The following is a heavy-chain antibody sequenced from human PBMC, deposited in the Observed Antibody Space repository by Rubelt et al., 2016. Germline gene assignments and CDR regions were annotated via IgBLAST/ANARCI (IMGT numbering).Heavy chain of an antibody. J-gene: IGHJ4*02. D-gene: IGHD3-22*01. V-gene: IGHV4-34*01. CDR3: ARGKEGLGVTMMDY. Sequence: QVQLQQWGAGLLKSSETLSLTCAVYGGSFSGYYWSWIRQPPGKGLEWIGEINHSGITNYNPSRKSLVTLSVDTSKNQFSLKLSSVTAADTAVYYCARGKEGLGVTMMDYWGQGTLVTVSS. CDR1: GGSFSGYY. CDR2: INHSGIT.